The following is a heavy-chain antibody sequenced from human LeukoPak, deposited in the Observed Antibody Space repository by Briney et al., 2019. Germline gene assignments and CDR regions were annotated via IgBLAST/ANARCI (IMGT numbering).Heavy chain of an antibody. CDR1: GCRFTSYW. CDR3: ARGSSGWRFDY. J-gene: IGHJ4*02. V-gene: IGHV5-51*01. Sequence: GASLKISCKGSGCRFTSYWIGWVRPMPGKGLEWMGIIYPGDSDIRYSPSFQGQVTISADKSISTAYLQWSSLKASDTAMYYCARGSSGWRFDYWGQGTLVTVSS. D-gene: IGHD6-19*01. CDR2: IYPGDSDI.